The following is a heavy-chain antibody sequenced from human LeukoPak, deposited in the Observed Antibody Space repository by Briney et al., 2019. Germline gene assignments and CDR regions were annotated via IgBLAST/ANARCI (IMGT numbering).Heavy chain of an antibody. J-gene: IGHJ4*02. D-gene: IGHD6-6*01. CDR2: ISYDGSNK. CDR1: GFTFSSYA. CDR3: ATLVPGPFDY. V-gene: IGHV3-30-3*01. Sequence: GGSLRLSCAASGFTFSSYAMHWVRQAPGKGLEWVAVISYDGSNKYYADSVKGRFTISRDNSKNTLYLQMNSLRVEDTAVYYCATLVPGPFDYWGQGTLVTVSS.